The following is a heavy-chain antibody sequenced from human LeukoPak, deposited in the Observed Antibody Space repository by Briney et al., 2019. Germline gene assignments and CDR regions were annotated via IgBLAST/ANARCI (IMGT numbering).Heavy chain of an antibody. V-gene: IGHV3-7*01. Sequence: GGSLRLSRAASGFTFNNYWMNWVRQAPGKGPEWVANIKQDGSEKYYLESVKGRFSISRDNTLNSLYLQMNSLRVDDTAVYYCARDFDYGDYWGQGTRVTVSS. J-gene: IGHJ4*02. CDR3: ARDFDYGDY. D-gene: IGHD3-3*01. CDR2: IKQDGSEK. CDR1: GFTFNNYW.